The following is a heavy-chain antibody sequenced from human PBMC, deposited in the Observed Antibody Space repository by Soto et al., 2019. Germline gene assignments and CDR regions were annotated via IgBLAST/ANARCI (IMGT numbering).Heavy chain of an antibody. CDR1: GFTFSSYG. CDR2: IAYDGSNK. J-gene: IGHJ4*02. CDR3: AKDIVRYTYGACDD. D-gene: IGHD5-18*01. V-gene: IGHV3-30*18. Sequence: QVQLVESGGAVVQPGKSLRLSCAASGFTFSSYGMYWVRQAPGKGLEWVAAIAYDGSNKYHADSVKGRFSISRDNSKNTLYPQMNSLRVEDTAVYYGAKDIVRYTYGACDDWGQGALVTVSS.